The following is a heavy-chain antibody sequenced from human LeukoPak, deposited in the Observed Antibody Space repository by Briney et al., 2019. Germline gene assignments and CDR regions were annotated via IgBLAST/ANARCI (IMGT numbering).Heavy chain of an antibody. V-gene: IGHV1-46*01. CDR1: GYTITNNY. CDR2: INPSGTGT. J-gene: IGHJ5*02. CDR3: ATDHSMANTAWWFDP. D-gene: IGHD5-24*01. Sequence: ASVKVSCKASGYTITNNYMHWVRQAPGQGLEWMGVINPSGTGTSYAQKFQGRITMSRDTSTSAVYMELSSLRSEDTAFYYCATDHSMANTAWWFDPWGQGTLVAVSS.